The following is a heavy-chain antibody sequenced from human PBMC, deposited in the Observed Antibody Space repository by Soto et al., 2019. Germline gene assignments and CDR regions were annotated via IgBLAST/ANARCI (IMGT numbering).Heavy chain of an antibody. V-gene: IGHV3-48*01. CDR1: GFTFGTYS. D-gene: IGHD6-13*01. Sequence: EVQLVESGGDLVQPGGSLTLSCAASGFTFGTYSMTWVRQAPGKGLEWVAYIDSSVTTIYYADSVKGRFTISRDNAKNSLYLQMNSLRAEDTAVYYCARDAPYTNSWFPSYCMDVWGRGTTVTVSS. J-gene: IGHJ6*03. CDR2: IDSSVTTI. CDR3: ARDAPYTNSWFPSYCMDV.